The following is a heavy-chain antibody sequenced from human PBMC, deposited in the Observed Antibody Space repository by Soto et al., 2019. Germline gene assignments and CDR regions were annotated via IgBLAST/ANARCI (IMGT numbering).Heavy chain of an antibody. CDR1: GDTITSFS. CDR3: DGESGENWSHEGY. D-gene: IGHD1-1*01. CDR2: ISTTGNT. V-gene: IGHV4-4*07. J-gene: IGHJ4*02. Sequence: PSETLSLTCTVSGDTITSFSWNWIRQSAGKGLEWIGRISTTGNTHYNPSLESRVTMSLDTSKNQFSLKLTSVTAADTAVYYCDGESGENWSHEGYWGQGTLVTVSS.